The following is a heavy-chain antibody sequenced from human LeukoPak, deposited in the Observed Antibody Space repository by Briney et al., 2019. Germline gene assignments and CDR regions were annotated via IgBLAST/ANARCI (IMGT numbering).Heavy chain of an antibody. CDR2: IYSDGST. Sequence: PGGSLRLSRAASGFTVRNNYMNWVRQAPGEGLEWVSLIYSDGSTYYADSVRGRFTISRDNSENTLYLQMNSLRVEDTAMYYCARDPPAVASNTYGWGQGTLVTVSS. J-gene: IGHJ4*02. CDR1: GFTVRNNY. CDR3: ARDPPAVASNTYG. V-gene: IGHV3-66*01. D-gene: IGHD6-13*01.